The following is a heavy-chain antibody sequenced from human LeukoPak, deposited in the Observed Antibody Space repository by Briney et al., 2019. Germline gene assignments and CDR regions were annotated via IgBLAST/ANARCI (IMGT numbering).Heavy chain of an antibody. J-gene: IGHJ3*02. CDR3: ARKQRDILTGYPNAFDI. D-gene: IGHD3-9*01. CDR2: ISAYNGNT. CDR1: GYTFTSYG. Sequence: ASVKVSCKASGYTFTSYGISWVRQAPGQGLEWMGWISAYNGNTNYAQKLQGRVTMTTDTSTSTAYMELRSLRSDDTAVYYCARKQRDILTGYPNAFDIWGQGTMVTVSS. V-gene: IGHV1-18*01.